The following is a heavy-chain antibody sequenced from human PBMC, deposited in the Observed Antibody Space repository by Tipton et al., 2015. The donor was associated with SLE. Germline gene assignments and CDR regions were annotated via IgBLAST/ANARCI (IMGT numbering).Heavy chain of an antibody. V-gene: IGHV4-61*02. CDR3: ARSPYTSGWSATAGDY. CDR2: IYNSGSA. J-gene: IGHJ4*02. Sequence: TLSLTCTVSGVSIKSTSDYWSWIRQPAGKGLEWIGRIYNSGSAKYSPSLESRVIISVDTSKNHFSLNLTSVTAADTAVYYCARSPYTSGWSATAGDYWGQGTLVTVSS. CDR1: GVSIKSTSDY. D-gene: IGHD6-19*01.